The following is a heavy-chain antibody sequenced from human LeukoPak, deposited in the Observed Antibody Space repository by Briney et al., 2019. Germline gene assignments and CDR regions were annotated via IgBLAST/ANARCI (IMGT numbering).Heavy chain of an antibody. CDR2: ISYDGSNK. CDR3: AKDGNGIVGATHVDY. V-gene: IGHV3-30*04. CDR1: GFTFSSYA. D-gene: IGHD1-26*01. Sequence: GGSLRLSCAASGFTFSSYAMHWVRQAPGKGLEWVAVISYDGSNKYYADSVKGRFTISRDNSKNTLYLQMNSLRAEDTAVYYCAKDGNGIVGATHVDYWGQGTLVTVSS. J-gene: IGHJ4*02.